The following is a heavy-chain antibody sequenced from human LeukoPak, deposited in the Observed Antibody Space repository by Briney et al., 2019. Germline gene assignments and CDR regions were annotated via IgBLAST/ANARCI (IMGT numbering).Heavy chain of an antibody. D-gene: IGHD1-26*01. V-gene: IGHV4-39*01. CDR2: IYYSGST. Sequence: PSETLSLTCTVSGGSISSSSYYWGWIRQPPGKGLEWIGSIYYSGSTYYNPSLKSRVTISVDTSKNQFSLKLSSVTAADTAVYYCARVGSGSLDAFDIWGQGTMVTVSS. J-gene: IGHJ3*02. CDR1: GGSISSSSYY. CDR3: ARVGSGSLDAFDI.